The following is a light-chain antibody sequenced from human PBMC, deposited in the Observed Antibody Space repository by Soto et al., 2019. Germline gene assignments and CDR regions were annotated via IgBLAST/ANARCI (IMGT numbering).Light chain of an antibody. J-gene: IGLJ1*01. CDR3: CSYGGYYNYV. Sequence: QSVLTQPRSVSGSPGQSVTISCTGTSTDVGGYNYVSWYQQHPGKAPKVMIYDVSKRPSGVPDRFSGSKSGNTASLTISGLQAEDEADYYCCSYGGYYNYVFGAGTKVTV. V-gene: IGLV2-11*01. CDR2: DVS. CDR1: STDVGGYNY.